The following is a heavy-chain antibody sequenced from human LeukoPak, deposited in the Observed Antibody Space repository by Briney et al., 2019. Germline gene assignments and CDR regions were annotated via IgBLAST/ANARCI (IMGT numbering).Heavy chain of an antibody. Sequence: GGSLRLSCAASGFTFSSYSMNCVRQAPGKGLEWVSSISSSSSYIYYADSMKGRFTISRDNSKNTLYLQMNSLRAEDTAVYYCAKYSHDSSGSYDYWGQGTLVTVSS. CDR1: GFTFSSYS. CDR2: ISSSSSYI. CDR3: AKYSHDSSGSYDY. V-gene: IGHV3-21*04. D-gene: IGHD3-22*01. J-gene: IGHJ4*02.